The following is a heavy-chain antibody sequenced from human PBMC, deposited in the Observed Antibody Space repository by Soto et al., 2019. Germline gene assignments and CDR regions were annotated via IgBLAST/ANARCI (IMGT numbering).Heavy chain of an antibody. J-gene: IGHJ6*03. Sequence: SETLSLTCTVSGGSISSYYWSWIRQPPGKGLEWIGYIYYSGSTNYNPSLKSRVTISVDTSKNQFSLKLSSVTAADTAVYYCARGPRVRGVLSQGYYYYMDVWGKGTTVTVSS. V-gene: IGHV4-59*01. CDR3: ARGPRVRGVLSQGYYYYMDV. D-gene: IGHD3-10*01. CDR1: GGSISSYY. CDR2: IYYSGST.